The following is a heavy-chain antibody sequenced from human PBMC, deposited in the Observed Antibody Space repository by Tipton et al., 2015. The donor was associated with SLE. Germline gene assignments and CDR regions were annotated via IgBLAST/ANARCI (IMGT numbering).Heavy chain of an antibody. V-gene: IGHV4-59*01. CDR1: GGSIRSYH. Sequence: TLSLTCTVSGGSIRSYHWSWIRQPPGKGLEWIGHTDYSGYTNPNPSLKSRVTMSLDTSKNQFSLKLSSVTAADTAVYYCAREHLVITGGWLDPWGQGTLVTVSS. J-gene: IGHJ5*02. CDR2: TDYSGYT. CDR3: AREHLVITGGWLDP. D-gene: IGHD1-14*01.